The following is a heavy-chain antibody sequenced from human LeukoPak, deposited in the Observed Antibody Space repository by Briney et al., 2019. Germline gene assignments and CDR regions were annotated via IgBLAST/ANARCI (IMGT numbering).Heavy chain of an antibody. CDR3: ARGGYYGSGNDFRFDP. D-gene: IGHD3-10*01. Sequence: PSETLSLTCTVSGASMSSHYWSWIRQSPGKGLECIGYIHYTGSTNYNPSLKSRVTISVETSKNQFSLKLKSVTAADTAVYYCARGGYYGSGNDFRFDPWGQGTLVTVSS. V-gene: IGHV4-59*11. CDR1: GASMSSHY. J-gene: IGHJ5*02. CDR2: IHYTGST.